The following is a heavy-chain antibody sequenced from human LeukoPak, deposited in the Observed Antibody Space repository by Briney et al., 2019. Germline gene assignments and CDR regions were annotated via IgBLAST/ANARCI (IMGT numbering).Heavy chain of an antibody. V-gene: IGHV3-64D*09. CDR1: GFTFSAYA. CDR2: ISSNGGSS. Sequence: GGSLRLSCSASGFTFSAYAMYWVRQAPGKGLEYVSGISSNGGSSFYADSVKGRFTISRDNSKNTLYLQMSSLRAEDTAVYYCVKITSVTGGDRWGQGTRLTVSS. D-gene: IGHD2-8*02. CDR3: VKITSVTGGDR. J-gene: IGHJ5*02.